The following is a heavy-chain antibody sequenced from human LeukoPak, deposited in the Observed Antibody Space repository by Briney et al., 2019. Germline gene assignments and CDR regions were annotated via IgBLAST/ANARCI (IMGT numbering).Heavy chain of an antibody. V-gene: IGHV4-59*01. CDR1: GGSISSYY. Sequence: SETLSLXCTVSGGSISSYYWSWSRQPPGKGLEWIGYIYYSGSTNYNPSLKSRVTISVDTSKNQFSLKLSSVTAADTAVYYCERARGVLDAFDIWGQGTMVTVSS. D-gene: IGHD3-10*01. CDR2: IYYSGST. J-gene: IGHJ3*02. CDR3: ERARGVLDAFDI.